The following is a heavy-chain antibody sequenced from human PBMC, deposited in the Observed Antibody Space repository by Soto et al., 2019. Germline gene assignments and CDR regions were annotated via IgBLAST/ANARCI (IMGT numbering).Heavy chain of an antibody. CDR1: GGSISSSSYY. V-gene: IGHV4-39*02. D-gene: IGHD1-26*01. CDR3: ARDKVGATRKSLDY. Sequence: QLQLQESGPGLVKPSETLSLTCTVSGGSISSSSYYWGWIRQPPGKGLEWIGSIYYSGSTYYKTSIKSRVTISVDTSKNRFSLKLSSVTAADTAVYYCARDKVGATRKSLDYWGQGTLVTVSA. CDR2: IYYSGST. J-gene: IGHJ4*02.